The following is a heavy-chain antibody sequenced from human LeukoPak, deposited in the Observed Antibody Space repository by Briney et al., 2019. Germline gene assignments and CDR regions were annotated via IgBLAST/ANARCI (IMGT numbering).Heavy chain of an antibody. D-gene: IGHD1-14*01. J-gene: IGHJ5*02. CDR3: AKGSGINHYHWIDP. V-gene: IGHV3-23*01. Sequence: GGSLRLSCAASDFTFSNYAMNWLRQAPGKGLEWVSGISGGGGSTYYADSVKGRFTISRDNSKNTLYLQMDSLRAEDTALYYCAKGSGINHYHWIDPWGQGTLVTVSS. CDR1: DFTFSNYA. CDR2: ISGGGGST.